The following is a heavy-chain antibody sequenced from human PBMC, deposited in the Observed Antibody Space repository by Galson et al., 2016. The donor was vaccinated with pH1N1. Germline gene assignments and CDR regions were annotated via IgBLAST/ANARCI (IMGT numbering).Heavy chain of an antibody. D-gene: IGHD3-16*01. V-gene: IGHV4-4*02. Sequence: RQPPGKGLEWIGEVSHSGTTKYNPSLKSRVTIAVDESNNQLSLKLSSVTAADTAVYYCAKHGGFDLQHWGQGTLVTVSS. CDR2: VSHSGTT. J-gene: IGHJ1*01. CDR3: AKHGGFDLQH.